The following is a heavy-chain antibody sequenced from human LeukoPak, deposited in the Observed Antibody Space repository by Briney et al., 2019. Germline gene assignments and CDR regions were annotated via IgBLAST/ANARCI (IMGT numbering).Heavy chain of an antibody. V-gene: IGHV4-61*02. D-gene: IGHD4-17*01. Sequence: TLSLTCSVSGGSISSGSYYWSSIRQPAGKGLEWIGRIYTSGSTNYNPSLKSRVTISVDTSKNQFSLKLSSVTAADTAVYYCARESMPHYGDPGYWGQGTLVTVSS. CDR2: IYTSGST. CDR1: GGSISSGSYY. J-gene: IGHJ4*02. CDR3: ARESMPHYGDPGY.